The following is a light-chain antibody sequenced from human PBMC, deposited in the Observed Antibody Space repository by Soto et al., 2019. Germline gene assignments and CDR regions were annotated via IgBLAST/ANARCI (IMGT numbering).Light chain of an antibody. CDR1: QTVARD. CDR3: QQYNHWPPIT. J-gene: IGKJ5*01. V-gene: IGKV3-15*01. Sequence: EIVMTQSPATLSVSPGQTATLSCRASQTVARDLAWYQHKPGQAPRLLIYGASTRATGIPARFSGSGSGTEFTLTISSLQAEYFAAYYCQQYNHWPPITFGQGTRLKIK. CDR2: GAS.